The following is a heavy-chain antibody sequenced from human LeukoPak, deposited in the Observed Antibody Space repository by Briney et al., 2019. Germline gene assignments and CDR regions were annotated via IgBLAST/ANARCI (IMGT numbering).Heavy chain of an antibody. CDR1: GFTFSSYG. CDR2: ISYDGSKK. V-gene: IGHV3-30*18. CDR3: AKRGSSGSYHYFDD. J-gene: IGHJ4*02. Sequence: GGSLRLSCAASGFTFSSYGMNWVRQAPGKGLEWVPIISYDGSKKYYADSVKGRFTSSRDNSKNTLYLQMNSLRADDTAVYFCAKRGSSGSYHYFDDWGQGTLVTVSS. D-gene: IGHD1-26*01.